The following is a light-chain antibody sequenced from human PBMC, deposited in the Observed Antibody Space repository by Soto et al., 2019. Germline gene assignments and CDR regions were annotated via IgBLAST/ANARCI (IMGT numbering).Light chain of an antibody. V-gene: IGKV3-20*01. J-gene: IGKJ1*01. CDR3: QQYGNPPPT. Sequence: EIVLMQSPGTLSLSPGERATLSCRASQSVSRSYLAWYQQKAGQAPRLLIYGASSRATSIPDRFNGSASGTDFTLTINRLEPEDIAVYHCQQYGNPPPTFGPGTKVDIK. CDR2: GAS. CDR1: QSVSRSY.